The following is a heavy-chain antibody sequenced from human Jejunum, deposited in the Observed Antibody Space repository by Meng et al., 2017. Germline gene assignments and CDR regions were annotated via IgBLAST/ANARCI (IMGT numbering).Heavy chain of an antibody. CDR1: GFTFTDHW. CDR3: TNDRLNH. D-gene: IGHD1-1*01. J-gene: IGHJ1*01. Sequence: VLLVGSGVCLAQPGGSLRLSCAGSGFTFTDHWMHWVRQGPGKGLVWVSRINPDGSNPTYADSVKGRFTISRDNAKNTVYLQMNSLRAEDTAVYYCTNDRLNHWGQGALVTVSS. V-gene: IGHV3-74*01. CDR2: INPDGSNP.